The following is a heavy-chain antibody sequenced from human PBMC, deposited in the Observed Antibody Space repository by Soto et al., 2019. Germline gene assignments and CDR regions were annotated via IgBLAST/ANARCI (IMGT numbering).Heavy chain of an antibody. CDR1: GFTSSSYA. V-gene: IGHV3-48*04. D-gene: IGHD2-2*01. CDR2: ISSSGSTI. J-gene: IGHJ6*03. Sequence: GGSLRLSCAASGFTSSSYAMSWVRQAPGKGLEWVSYISSSGSTIYYADSVKGRFTISRDNAKNSLYLQMNSLRAEDTAVYYSARDVVPFVVVPAAIDYYMDVWGKGTTVTVSS. CDR3: ARDVVPFVVVPAAIDYYMDV.